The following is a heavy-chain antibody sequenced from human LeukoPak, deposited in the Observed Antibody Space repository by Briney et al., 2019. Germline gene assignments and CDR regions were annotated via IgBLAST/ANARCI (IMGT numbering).Heavy chain of an antibody. J-gene: IGHJ3*02. CDR1: GGSFSGYY. D-gene: IGHD3-9*01. CDR3: ASGGYYDILTGYTGDNAFDI. CDR2: INHSGST. V-gene: IGHV4-34*01. Sequence: SETLSLTCAVYGGSFSGYYWSWIRQPPRQGLEWIGEINHSGSTNYNPSLKSRVTISVDTSKNQFSLKLSSVTAADTAVYYCASGGYYDILTGYTGDNAFDIWGQGTMVTVSS.